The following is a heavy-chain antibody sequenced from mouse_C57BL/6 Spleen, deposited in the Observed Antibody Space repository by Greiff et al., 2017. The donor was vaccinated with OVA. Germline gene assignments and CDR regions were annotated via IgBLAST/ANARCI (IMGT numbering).Heavy chain of an antibody. J-gene: IGHJ4*01. Sequence: QVQLQQPGAELVKPGASVKMSCKASGSTFTSYWITWVKQRPGQGLEWIGDIYPGSGSTNYNEKFKSKATLTVDTSSSTAYMQLSSLTSEDSAVYYCARGDGYYAMDYWGQGTSVTVSS. V-gene: IGHV1-55*01. D-gene: IGHD2-3*01. CDR3: ARGDGYYAMDY. CDR2: IYPGSGST. CDR1: GSTFTSYW.